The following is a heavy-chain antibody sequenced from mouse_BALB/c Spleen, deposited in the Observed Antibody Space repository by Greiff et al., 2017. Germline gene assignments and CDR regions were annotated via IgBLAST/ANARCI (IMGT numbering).Heavy chain of an antibody. CDR2: IYPGDGDT. J-gene: IGHJ4*01. CDR3: ARSRTTVVANYAMDY. V-gene: IGHV1-82*01. D-gene: IGHD1-1*01. Sequence: QVQLQQPGPELVKPGASVKISCKASGYAFSSSWMNWVKQRPGQGLEWIGRIYPGDGDTNYNGKFKGKATLTADKSSSTAYMQLSSLTSVDSAVYFCARSRTTVVANYAMDYWGQGTSVTVSS. CDR1: GYAFSSSW.